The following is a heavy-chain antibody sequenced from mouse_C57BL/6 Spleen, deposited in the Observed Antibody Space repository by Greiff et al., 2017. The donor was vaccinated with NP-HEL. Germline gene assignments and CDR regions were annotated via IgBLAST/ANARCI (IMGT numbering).Heavy chain of an antibody. J-gene: IGHJ1*03. V-gene: IGHV5-16*01. CDR2: INSDGSST. Sequence: EVQVVESEGGLVQPGSSMKLSCTASGFTFSDYYMAWVRQVPEKGLEWVANINSDGSSTYYLDSLKSRFIIARDNAKNILYLQMSSLKSEDTATYYCARSPGSSPWYFDVWGTGTTVTVSS. D-gene: IGHD1-1*01. CDR3: ARSPGSSPWYFDV. CDR1: GFTFSDYY.